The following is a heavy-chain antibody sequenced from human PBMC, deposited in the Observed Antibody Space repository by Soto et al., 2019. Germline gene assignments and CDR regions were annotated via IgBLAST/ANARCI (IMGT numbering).Heavy chain of an antibody. Sequence: ASVKVSCKASGYTFTSYGISWVRQAPGQGLEWMGWISAYNGNTNYAQKLQGRVTMTTDTSTSTAYMELRSLRSDDTAVYYCASDRGYSYGYGNYYYGIDVWGQGTTVTVYS. D-gene: IGHD5-18*01. CDR2: ISAYNGNT. J-gene: IGHJ6*02. CDR1: GYTFTSYG. V-gene: IGHV1-18*04. CDR3: ASDRGYSYGYGNYYYGIDV.